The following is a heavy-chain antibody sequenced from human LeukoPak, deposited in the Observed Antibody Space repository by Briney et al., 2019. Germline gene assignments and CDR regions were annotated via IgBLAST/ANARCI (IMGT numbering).Heavy chain of an antibody. V-gene: IGHV1-18*01. CDR1: GYTFTNYG. CDR3: ARAARYNWNYPH. Sequence: GASVKVSCKASGYTFTNYGLSWVRQAPGQGLEWMGWISPYSGDTNYAQKFQGRVTMTTDTSTSTAYMEVRSLRSDDTAVYYCARAARYNWNYPHWGQGTLVTVSS. J-gene: IGHJ1*01. D-gene: IGHD1-7*01. CDR2: ISPYSGDT.